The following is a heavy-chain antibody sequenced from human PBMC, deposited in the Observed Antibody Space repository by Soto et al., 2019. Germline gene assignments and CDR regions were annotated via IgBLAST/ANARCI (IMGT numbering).Heavy chain of an antibody. CDR3: ARPHSSSCYFRSAVDI. V-gene: IGHV4-34*01. CDR1: GVSFSGYY. CDR2: INHSGST. Sequence: QVQLQQWGAGLLKPSETLSLTCAVYGVSFSGYYWSWIRQPTGKGLDWIGEINHSGSTNYTPSLKSPVTIPVDSSKNQFSLQLSSVTAADTAVYYCARPHSSSCYFRSAVDIWGQGTMVTVSS. D-gene: IGHD6-13*01. J-gene: IGHJ3*02.